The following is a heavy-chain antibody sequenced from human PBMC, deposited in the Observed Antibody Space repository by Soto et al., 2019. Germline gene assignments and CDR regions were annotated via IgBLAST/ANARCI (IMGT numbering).Heavy chain of an antibody. CDR1: GGTFSSYT. CDR2: IIPILGIA. D-gene: IGHD2-15*01. V-gene: IGHV1-69*02. CDR3: AARYCSGGSCYRTYFDY. J-gene: IGHJ4*02. Sequence: SVKVSCKASGGTFSSYTISWVRQAPGQGLEWMGRIIPILGIANYAQKFQGRVTITADKSTSTAYMELSSLRSEDTAVYYCAARYCSGGSCYRTYFDYWGQGTLVTVSS.